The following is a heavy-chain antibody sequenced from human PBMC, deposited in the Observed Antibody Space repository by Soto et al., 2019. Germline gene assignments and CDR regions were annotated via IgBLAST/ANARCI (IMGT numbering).Heavy chain of an antibody. D-gene: IGHD4-4*01. CDR1: GGSISNPDYY. Sequence: QVQLQESGPGLVKPSQTLSLTCTVSGGSISNPDYYWNWIRQPPGKGLEWIGSIVYSGDTSYNPSLKSRLNISVATSKHQFSLSLRSVTASDTAVYFCAREGRLQSLDYWGQGTLVTVSS. CDR3: AREGRLQSLDY. CDR2: IVYSGDT. V-gene: IGHV4-30-4*01. J-gene: IGHJ4*02.